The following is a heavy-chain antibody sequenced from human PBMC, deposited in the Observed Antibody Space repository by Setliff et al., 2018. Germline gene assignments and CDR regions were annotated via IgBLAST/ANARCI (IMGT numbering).Heavy chain of an antibody. Sequence: ASVKVSCKASGYTFTTYYMHWVRQAPGQGLEWMGVINPNGGSTSYAQRIQGRVTMTRGTSTSTLYMDLRSLRSEDTAVYYCARGSPTGGDYNFYMDVWGKGTTVTVSS. CDR1: GYTFTTYY. CDR2: INPNGGST. CDR3: ARGSPTGGDYNFYMDV. V-gene: IGHV1-46*01. J-gene: IGHJ6*03. D-gene: IGHD1-26*01.